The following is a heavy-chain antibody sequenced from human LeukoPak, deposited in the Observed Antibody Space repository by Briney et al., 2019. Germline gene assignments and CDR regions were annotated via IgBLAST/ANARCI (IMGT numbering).Heavy chain of an antibody. D-gene: IGHD3-22*01. Sequence: PSETLSLTCTVSGGSISSSSYYWGWIRQPPGRGLEWIGSIDYSGSTYYNPSLKSRVTISVDTSKNQFSLNLSSVTAAETAVYYCARLYYDSSGYYQICYFDYWGQGTLVTVSS. J-gene: IGHJ4*02. CDR3: ARLYYDSSGYYQICYFDY. CDR1: GGSISSSSYY. CDR2: IDYSGST. V-gene: IGHV4-39*01.